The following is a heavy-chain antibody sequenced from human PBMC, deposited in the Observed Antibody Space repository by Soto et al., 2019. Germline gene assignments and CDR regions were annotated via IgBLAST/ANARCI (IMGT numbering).Heavy chain of an antibody. Sequence: GASVKVSCKASGYTFTSYGISWVRQAPGQGLEWMGWISAYNGNTNYAQKLQGRVTMTTDTSTSTAYMELRSLRSDDTAVYYCARAILSIFGVVMVYGMDVWGQGTTVTVSS. CDR2: ISAYNGNT. J-gene: IGHJ6*02. CDR1: GYTFTSYG. D-gene: IGHD3-3*02. CDR3: ARAILSIFGVVMVYGMDV. V-gene: IGHV1-18*01.